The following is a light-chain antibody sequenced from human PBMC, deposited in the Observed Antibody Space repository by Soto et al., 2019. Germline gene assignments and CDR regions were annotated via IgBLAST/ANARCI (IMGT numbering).Light chain of an antibody. J-gene: IGLJ1*01. CDR1: SSDVGGYNY. CDR2: EVS. CDR3: LSYADTAYV. V-gene: IGLV2-8*01. Sequence: QSVLTQPPGSSGCPGQSVTICCAGTSSDVGGYNYVSWYQQYPGKVPKLMIYEVSERPSGVPDRFFGSKSGNTACLTVSGLQAEDEADYYCLSYADTAYVFGNGTKVTVL.